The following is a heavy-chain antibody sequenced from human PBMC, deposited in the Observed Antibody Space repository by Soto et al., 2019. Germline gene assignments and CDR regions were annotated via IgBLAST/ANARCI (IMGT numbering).Heavy chain of an antibody. CDR1: GFAISSYS. V-gene: IGHV3-30-3*01. Sequence: QVQLVESGGGVVQPGTSLRLSCAASGFAISSYSMHWVRQAPGKGLEWVAAMSFDGNSKYFADSVKGRFMISRDTSKNAWSLEMESLGAEDSALYHCTRGRSVIANDDFEYWGQGTQVTVSS. J-gene: IGHJ4*02. CDR3: TRGRSVIANDDFEY. D-gene: IGHD2-21*01. CDR2: MSFDGNSK.